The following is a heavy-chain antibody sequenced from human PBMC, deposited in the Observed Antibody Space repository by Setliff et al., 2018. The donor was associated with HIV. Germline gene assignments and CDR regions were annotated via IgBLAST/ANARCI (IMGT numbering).Heavy chain of an antibody. CDR1: GGSISRYY. CDR2: IFYSGST. D-gene: IGHD1-7*01. CDR3: ARRGIIAGTTDF. Sequence: PSETLSLTCTVSGGSISRYYWSWIRQPPGKGLEWIGNIFYSGSTYYNPSLKSRVLISVDTSKNQFSLKLTSVTAADTAVYYCARRGIIAGTTDFWGQGTPVTVS. V-gene: IGHV4-59*04. J-gene: IGHJ4*02.